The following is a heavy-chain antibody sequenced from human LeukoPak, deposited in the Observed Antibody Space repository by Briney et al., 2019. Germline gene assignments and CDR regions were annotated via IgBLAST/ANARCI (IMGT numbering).Heavy chain of an antibody. J-gene: IGHJ4*02. CDR1: GGSISSYY. CDR3: ARVTYYYDSSGYYTLYFDY. CDR2: IYYSGST. Sequence: SETLSLTCTVSGGSISSYYWSWIRQPPGKGLEWIGYIYYSGSTNYNPSLKSRVTISVDTSKNQFSLKLSSVTAADTAVYYCARVTYYYDSSGYYTLYFDYWGRGTLVTVSS. D-gene: IGHD3-22*01. V-gene: IGHV4-59*01.